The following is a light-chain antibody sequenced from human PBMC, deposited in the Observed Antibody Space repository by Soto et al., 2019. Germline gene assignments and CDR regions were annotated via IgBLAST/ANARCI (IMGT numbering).Light chain of an antibody. Sequence: QSALTQPASVSGSPGQSITISCTGTSSDVGGYNYVSWFQQSPGKAPKLMIYEVTNRPSGVSNRFSGSKSGNTASLTISGLQAEDEADYYCSSYTSSNTLIFGGGTKVTVL. CDR3: SSYTSSNTLI. CDR1: SSDVGGYNY. V-gene: IGLV2-14*01. CDR2: EVT. J-gene: IGLJ2*01.